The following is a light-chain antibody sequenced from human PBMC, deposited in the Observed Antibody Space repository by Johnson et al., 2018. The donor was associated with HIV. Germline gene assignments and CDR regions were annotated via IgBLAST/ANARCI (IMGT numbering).Light chain of an antibody. Sequence: QSVLTQPPSVSAAPGQKVTISCSGSSYNIGNSYVSWYQQLPGTAPKLLIYENNKRPSGIPDRFSGSKSGTSATLGITGLQTGDEADYYCETWDSSLSVVFGTGTKVTFL. J-gene: IGLJ1*01. CDR1: SYNIGNSY. V-gene: IGLV1-51*02. CDR3: ETWDSSLSVV. CDR2: ENN.